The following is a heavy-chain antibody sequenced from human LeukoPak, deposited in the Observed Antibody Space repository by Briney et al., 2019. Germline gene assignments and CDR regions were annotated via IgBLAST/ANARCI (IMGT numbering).Heavy chain of an antibody. CDR3: ARDLLAVAAFDY. CDR2: ISSSSSYI. Sequence: GGSLRLSCAASGFTFSSYSMNWVRQAPGKGLEWVSSISSSSSYIYYADSVKGRFTVSRDNAKNSLYLQMNSLRAEDTAVYYCARDLLAVAAFDYWGQGTLVTVSS. D-gene: IGHD6-19*01. CDR1: GFTFSSYS. V-gene: IGHV3-21*01. J-gene: IGHJ4*02.